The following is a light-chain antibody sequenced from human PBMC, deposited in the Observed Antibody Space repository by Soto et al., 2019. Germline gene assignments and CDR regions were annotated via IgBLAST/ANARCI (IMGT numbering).Light chain of an antibody. Sequence: SLSCRASQSVRSERLAWYQQKPGQAPRLVIFDASTRATGIPERFSGSGSGTHFTLTITSLEPEDFAVYYCQEYDGAPPVTFGLGTRLEIK. CDR2: DAS. V-gene: IGKV3-20*01. J-gene: IGKJ5*01. CDR1: QSVRSER. CDR3: QEYDGAPPVT.